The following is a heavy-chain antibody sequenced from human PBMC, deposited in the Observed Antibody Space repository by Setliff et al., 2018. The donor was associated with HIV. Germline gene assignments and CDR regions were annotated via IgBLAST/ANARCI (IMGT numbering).Heavy chain of an antibody. Sequence: GGSLRLSCAASGFTFTSYWMIWVRQAPGKGLEWVAHINQDGSEKNHVDGRFTISRDNARNSLYLQMNSLKADDTAVYYCARDVAVAATEFWGQGTLVTVSS. V-gene: IGHV3-7*01. J-gene: IGHJ4*02. D-gene: IGHD6-19*01. CDR1: GFTFTSYW. CDR3: ARDVAVAATEF. CDR2: INQDGSEK.